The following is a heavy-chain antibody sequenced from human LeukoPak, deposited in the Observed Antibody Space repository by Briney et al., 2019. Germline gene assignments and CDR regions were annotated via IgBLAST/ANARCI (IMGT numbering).Heavy chain of an antibody. CDR1: GGSISSGSYY. Sequence: SQTLSLTCTVSGGSISSGSYYWSWIRQPAGKGLEWIGRIYTSGSTNYNPSLKSRVTISVDTSKNQFSLKLSSVTAADTAVYYCARGIVVVPAARSWLDYWGQGTLVTVSS. J-gene: IGHJ4*02. CDR3: ARGIVVVPAARSWLDY. V-gene: IGHV4-61*02. D-gene: IGHD2-2*01. CDR2: IYTSGST.